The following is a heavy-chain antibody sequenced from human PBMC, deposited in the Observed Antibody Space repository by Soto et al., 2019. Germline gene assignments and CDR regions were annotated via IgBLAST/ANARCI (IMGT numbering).Heavy chain of an antibody. CDR1: GFTYTDFA. V-gene: IGHV3-30*09. Sequence: VQLVESGGGEVQPGRSLRLSCAASGFTYTDFALHWVRQAPGKGLEWVVIISYDGSDKYYADSVKGRFAISRDNPKNTVDLEMNSLRHEGTDVYFGARRAWESYYAIDVWGQATKVTVFS. J-gene: IGHJ6*02. D-gene: IGHD1-26*01. CDR2: ISYDGSDK. CDR3: ARRAWESYYAIDV.